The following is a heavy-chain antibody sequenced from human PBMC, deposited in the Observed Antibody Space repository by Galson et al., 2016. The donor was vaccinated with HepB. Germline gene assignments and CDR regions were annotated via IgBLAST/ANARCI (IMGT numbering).Heavy chain of an antibody. D-gene: IGHD4-17*01. CDR3: ARETTLATGGSFDS. CDR1: GVSISSDDFY. V-gene: IGHV4-31*03. CDR2: IDYSGSA. J-gene: IGHJ4*02. Sequence: TLSLTRTVSGVSISSDDFYWNWIRQRPGKGLEWLGYIDYSGSANYNPSLKSRVTISVDTSESQFSLRLSSVTAADTAFYYCARETTLATGGSFDSWGQGTLVTVS.